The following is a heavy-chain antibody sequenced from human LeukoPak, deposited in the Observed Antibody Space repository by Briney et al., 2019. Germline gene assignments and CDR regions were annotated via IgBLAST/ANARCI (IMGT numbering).Heavy chain of an antibody. J-gene: IGHJ4*02. CDR2: FYYSGST. Sequence: GSLRLSCAASGFIVSGDFMSWVRQAPGKGLEWIGYFYYSGSTNYNPSLKSRVTISVDTSKNQFSLQLTSVTAADTAVYYCARGPGTWSHYFDSWGQGTLVTVSS. V-gene: IGHV4-59*02. CDR1: GFIVSGDF. CDR3: ARGPGTWSHYFDS. D-gene: IGHD6-13*01.